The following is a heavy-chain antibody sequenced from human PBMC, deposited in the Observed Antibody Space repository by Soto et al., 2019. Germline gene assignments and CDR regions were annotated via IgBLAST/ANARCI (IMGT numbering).Heavy chain of an antibody. V-gene: IGHV3-23*01. CDR2: ISGSGGST. D-gene: IGHD1-26*01. CDR1: GFTFSSYA. Sequence: GGSLRLSCAASGFTFSSYAMSWVRQAPGKGLEWVSAISGSGGSTYYADSVKGRFTISRDNSKNTLYLQMNSLRAEDTAVYYCAKSGGEPDGTYYYYYMDVWGKGTTVTVSS. CDR3: AKSGGEPDGTYYYYYMDV. J-gene: IGHJ6*03.